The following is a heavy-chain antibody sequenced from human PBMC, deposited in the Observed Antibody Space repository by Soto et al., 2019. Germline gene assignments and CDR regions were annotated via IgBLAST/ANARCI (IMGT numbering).Heavy chain of an antibody. CDR3: AKHHCGSSSCIKYFDL. CDR1: GFTFGSHA. CDR2: ISGSVGST. V-gene: IGHV3-23*01. Sequence: PGGSLRLSCVTSGFTFGSHAMSWVRQAPGKGLEWVSAISGSVGSTFYADSVRGRFTISRDNPKNTLSLQMDSLRPEDTAVYYSAKHHCGSSSCIKYFDLGGQGTLVTVSS. J-gene: IGHJ4*02. D-gene: IGHD2-2*01.